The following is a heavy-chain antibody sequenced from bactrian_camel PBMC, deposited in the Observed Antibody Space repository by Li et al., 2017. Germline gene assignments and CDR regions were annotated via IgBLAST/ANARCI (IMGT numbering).Heavy chain of an antibody. CDR2: IDADGET. D-gene: IGHD2*01. CDR3: AADRCYPGWSRTGDEFPY. Sequence: HVQLVESGGGSVQAGGSLRLSCAASGHTYSNYCMGWYRQATGKEREEVAVIDADGETTYADSVKGRFAISQDNSKRTLWLQMNDLKPEDTAMYYCAADRCYPGWSRTGDEFPYWGRGTQVTVS. CDR1: GHTYSNYC. V-gene: IGHV3S55*01. J-gene: IGHJ4*01.